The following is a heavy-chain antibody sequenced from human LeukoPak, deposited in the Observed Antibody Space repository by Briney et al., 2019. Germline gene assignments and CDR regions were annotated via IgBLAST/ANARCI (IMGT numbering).Heavy chain of an antibody. D-gene: IGHD6-19*01. Sequence: GGSLRLSCAASGFTFSIYNMNWVRQAPGKGLEWVSHISSSSYTIYYADSVKGRFTISRDNAKNSLYLQMNSLRAEDTAVYYCARGLVRTSSGWYFDYWGQGTLVTVSS. V-gene: IGHV3-48*01. J-gene: IGHJ4*02. CDR2: ISSSSYTI. CDR1: GFTFSIYN. CDR3: ARGLVRTSSGWYFDY.